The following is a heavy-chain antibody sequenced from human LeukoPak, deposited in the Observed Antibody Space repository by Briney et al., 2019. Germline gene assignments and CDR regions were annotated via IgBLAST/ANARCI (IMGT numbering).Heavy chain of an antibody. CDR2: ISAGSEDS. CDR3: ARTIAQYSNTWLYYYYGLDV. Sequence: GGSLRLSCAVSGITLSNYGMSWVRQAPGKGLEWVSSISAGSEDSYYADSVKGRFTISRDNSKSTLYLQMNSLRADDTAVYYCARTIAQYSNTWLYYYYGLDVWGQGTTVTVSS. CDR1: GITLSNYG. V-gene: IGHV3-23*01. D-gene: IGHD1-7*01. J-gene: IGHJ6*02.